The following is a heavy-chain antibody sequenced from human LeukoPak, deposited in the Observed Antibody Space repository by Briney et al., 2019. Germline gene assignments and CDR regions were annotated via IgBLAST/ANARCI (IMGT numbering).Heavy chain of an antibody. D-gene: IGHD3/OR15-3a*01. J-gene: IGHJ4*02. Sequence: ASVKVSRRVSGYTLTDLSIHWVRQAPAKGLEWMGGFHPEDGETIYAQKFQGRVTMTEDTSTDTAYMELSSLRSEDTAVYYCATSVFGRGGLDYWGQGTLVTVSS. V-gene: IGHV1-24*01. CDR2: FHPEDGET. CDR1: GYTLTDLS. CDR3: ATSVFGRGGLDY.